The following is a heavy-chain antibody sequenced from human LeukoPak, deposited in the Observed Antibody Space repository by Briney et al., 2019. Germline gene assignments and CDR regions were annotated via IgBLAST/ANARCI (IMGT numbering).Heavy chain of an antibody. J-gene: IGHJ6*02. CDR3: ARFDFWSGYGTTEYYYGMDV. CDR1: GGTFSSYA. V-gene: IGHV1-69*04. Sequence: SVKVSCKASGGTFSSYAISWVRQAPGQGLGWMGRIIPILGIANYAQKFQGRVTITADKSTSTACMELSSLRSEDTAVYYCARFDFWSGYGTTEYYYGMDVWGQGTTVTVSS. CDR2: IIPILGIA. D-gene: IGHD3-3*01.